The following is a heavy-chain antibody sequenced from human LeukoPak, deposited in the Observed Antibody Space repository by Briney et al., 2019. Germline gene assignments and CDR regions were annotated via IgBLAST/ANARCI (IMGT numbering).Heavy chain of an antibody. CDR1: GFTFSSYS. J-gene: IGHJ4*02. V-gene: IGHV3-48*02. CDR3: ARGDYGDRDLDY. D-gene: IGHD4-17*01. Sequence: PGGSLRLFCAASGFTFSSYSMNWVRQAPGKGLEWVSYISSRSSSIYYADSVKGRFTLSRDNAKNSLYLQMNSLRDEDTAVYYCARGDYGDRDLDYWGQGTLVTVSS. CDR2: ISSRSSSI.